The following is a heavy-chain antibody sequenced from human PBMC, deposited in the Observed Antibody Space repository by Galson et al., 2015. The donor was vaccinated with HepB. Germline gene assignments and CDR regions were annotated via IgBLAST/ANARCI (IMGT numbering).Heavy chain of an antibody. Sequence: SLRLSCAASGFTFSSYSMNWVRQAPGKGLEWVSYISSSSSTIYYADSVKGRFTISRDNAKNSLYLQMNSLRAEDTAVYYCARGVAAAGRTRYMDVWGKGTTVTVSS. CDR2: ISSSSSTI. CDR1: GFTFSSYS. CDR3: ARGVAAAGRTRYMDV. D-gene: IGHD6-13*01. V-gene: IGHV3-48*01. J-gene: IGHJ6*03.